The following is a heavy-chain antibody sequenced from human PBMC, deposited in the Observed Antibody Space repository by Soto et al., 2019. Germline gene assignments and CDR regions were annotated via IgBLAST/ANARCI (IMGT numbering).Heavy chain of an antibody. CDR1: NYMFGSYG. J-gene: IGHJ4*02. CDR3: ARDGGYGAGSYLDY. CDR2: ISAFNGNT. D-gene: IGHD3-10*01. Sequence: QVQLVQSGAEVKRPGASVKVSCKASNYMFGSYGITWVRQAPGQGPEWMGSISAFNGNTKYPQNLQGRVTMTTDTSTATAYMELRALRSDDSAMYFCARDGGYGAGSYLDYWGQGTLVTVSS. V-gene: IGHV1-18*04.